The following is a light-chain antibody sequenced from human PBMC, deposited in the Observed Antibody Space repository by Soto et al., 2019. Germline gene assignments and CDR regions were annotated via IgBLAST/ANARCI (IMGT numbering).Light chain of an antibody. Sequence: EIVMTQSPATLSVSPVERATLSCVASHSVRSKLAWYKQKPGQAPRLLIYDASTRATGVPARFRGSGSETEFTLTISSLQSEDFAVYHCQQYYKWPQTFGQGTKVDIK. CDR2: DAS. CDR1: HSVRSK. V-gene: IGKV3-15*01. J-gene: IGKJ1*01. CDR3: QQYYKWPQT.